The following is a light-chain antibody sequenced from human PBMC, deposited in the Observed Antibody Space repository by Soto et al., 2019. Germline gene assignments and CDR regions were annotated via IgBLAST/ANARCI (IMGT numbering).Light chain of an antibody. J-gene: IGLJ2*01. V-gene: IGLV2-23*02. CDR1: SSAIGSYNL. CDR2: EAT. Sequence: QSALTQPASVSGSPGQSITISCTGTSSAIGSYNLVSWYQQHPGKAPKLMIYEATKRPSGVSNRFSGSKSGNTASLTISGLQAEDEADYYCCLYASSSTFIFGGGTKLTVL. CDR3: CLYASSSTFI.